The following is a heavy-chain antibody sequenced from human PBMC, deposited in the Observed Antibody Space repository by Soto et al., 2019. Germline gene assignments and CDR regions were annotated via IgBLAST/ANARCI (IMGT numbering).Heavy chain of an antibody. CDR3: ARARGVTPYPYC. J-gene: IGHJ4*02. CDR2: ISGSGGST. Sequence: GGSLRLSCAASGFTFSSYAMSWVRQAPGKGLEWVSAISGSGGSTYYADSVKGRFTISRDNSKNTLYLQMNSLRAEDTAVYYCARARGVTPYPYCWGQGSLVTVSS. V-gene: IGHV3-23*01. CDR1: GFTFSSYA. D-gene: IGHD3-10*01.